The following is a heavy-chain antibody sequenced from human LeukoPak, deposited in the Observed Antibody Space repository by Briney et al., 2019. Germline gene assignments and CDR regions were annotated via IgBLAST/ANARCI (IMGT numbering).Heavy chain of an antibody. CDR2: INPDSDVT. J-gene: IGHJ5*02. V-gene: IGHV1-2*02. Sequence: ASVTVSCKASGYSFTYYYIHWMRQAPGHGLEWMGWINPDSDVTSYAQKFQGRVTMTRDTSISTVYVELSRLRSDDTAVYYCARSDSYTWFDPWGQGTLVTVSS. D-gene: IGHD2-15*01. CDR1: GYSFTYYY. CDR3: ARSDSYTWFDP.